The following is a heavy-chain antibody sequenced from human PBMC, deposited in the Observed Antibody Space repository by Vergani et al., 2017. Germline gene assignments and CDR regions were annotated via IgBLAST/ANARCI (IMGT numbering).Heavy chain of an antibody. V-gene: IGHV1-69*04. CDR2: IIPILGIA. J-gene: IGHJ5*02. CDR3: ARDHGYCVGGSCYSGWFEP. CDR1: GGTFSSYA. D-gene: IGHD2-15*01. Sequence: QVQLVQSGAEVKKPGSSVKVSCKASGGTFSSYALSWVRQAPGHGLEWMGRIIPILGIANYAQKFQGRVTITADKSTSTAYMGLSSLRSEDTAVYYCARDHGYCVGGSCYSGWFEPWGQGTLVTVSS.